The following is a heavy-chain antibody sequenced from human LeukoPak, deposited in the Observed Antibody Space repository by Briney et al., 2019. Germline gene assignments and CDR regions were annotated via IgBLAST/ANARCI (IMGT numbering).Heavy chain of an antibody. D-gene: IGHD3-22*01. CDR2: IKQDGSEK. Sequence: GGSLRLSCAASGFTFSSYWMSWARQAPGKGLEWVANIKQDGSEKYYVDSVKGRFTISRDNAKNSLYLQMNSLRAEDTAVYYCARDTMIVVGSYFDYWGQGTLVSVSS. CDR1: GFTFSSYW. CDR3: ARDTMIVVGSYFDY. V-gene: IGHV3-7*01. J-gene: IGHJ4*02.